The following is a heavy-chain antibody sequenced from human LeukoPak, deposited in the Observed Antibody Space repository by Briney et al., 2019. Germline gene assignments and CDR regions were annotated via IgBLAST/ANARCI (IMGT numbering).Heavy chain of an antibody. J-gene: IGHJ5*02. CDR3: AKDRVLSVEDRNWFDP. CDR2: IRYDGSNK. V-gene: IGHV3-30*02. Sequence: GGSLRLSCAASGFTFSSYGMHWVRQAPGKGLEWVAFIRYDGSNKYYADSVKGRFTISRDNSKNTLYLQMNSLRAEDTAVYYCAKDRVLSVEDRNWFDPWGQGTLVTVSS. D-gene: IGHD6-19*01. CDR1: GFTFSSYG.